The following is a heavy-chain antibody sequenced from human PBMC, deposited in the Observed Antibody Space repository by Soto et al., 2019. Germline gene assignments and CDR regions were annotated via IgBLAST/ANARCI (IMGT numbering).Heavy chain of an antibody. D-gene: IGHD3-9*01. V-gene: IGHV3-33*01. Sequence: QVQLVESGGGVVQPGRSLRLSCAASGFTFSSYGMHWVRQAPGKGLEWVAVIWYDGSNKYYADSVKGRFTISRDNSKNTLYLQMNSLRAEDTAVYYCARVSGILTGYYYYGMDVWGQGTTVTVSS. CDR1: GFTFSSYG. CDR3: ARVSGILTGYYYYGMDV. CDR2: IWYDGSNK. J-gene: IGHJ6*02.